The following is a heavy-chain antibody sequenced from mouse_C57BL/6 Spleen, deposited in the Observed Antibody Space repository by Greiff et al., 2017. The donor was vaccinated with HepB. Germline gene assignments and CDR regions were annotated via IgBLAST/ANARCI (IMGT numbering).Heavy chain of an antibody. Sequence: EVKLVESGGGLVKPGGSLKLSCAASGFTFSSYAMSWVRQTPEKRLEWVATISDGGSYTYYPDNVKGRFTISRDNAKNNLYLQMSHLKSEDTAMYYCARADGYPFAYWGQGTLVTVSA. CDR1: GFTFSSYA. V-gene: IGHV5-4*03. CDR2: ISDGGSYT. CDR3: ARADGYPFAY. J-gene: IGHJ3*01. D-gene: IGHD2-3*01.